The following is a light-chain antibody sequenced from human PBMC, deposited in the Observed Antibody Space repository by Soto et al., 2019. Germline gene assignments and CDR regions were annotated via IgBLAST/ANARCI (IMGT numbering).Light chain of an antibody. CDR1: SGHSNYA. CDR3: QTWGTGIQV. CDR2: LNSDGSH. Sequence: QSVLTQSPSASASLGASVKLTCTLSSGHSNYAIAWHQQQPEKGPRYLMKLNSDGSHSKGDGIPDRFSGSSSGAERYLTISSLQSEDAADSYCQTWGTGIQVFGGGTKVTVL. V-gene: IGLV4-69*01. J-gene: IGLJ2*01.